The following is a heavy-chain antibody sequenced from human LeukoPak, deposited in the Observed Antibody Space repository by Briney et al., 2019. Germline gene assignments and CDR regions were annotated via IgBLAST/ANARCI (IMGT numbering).Heavy chain of an antibody. CDR1: GFTFSSYW. J-gene: IGHJ3*02. V-gene: IGHV3-74*01. CDR2: IKSDGSST. Sequence: GGSLRLSCAASGFTFSSYWMHWVRQAPGKGLVWVSRIKSDGSSTSYADSVKGRFTISRDNAKNTLYLQMNSLRAEDTAVYYCARDPHGGSGSNPHDAFDIWGQGTMVTVSS. D-gene: IGHD1-26*01. CDR3: ARDPHGGSGSNPHDAFDI.